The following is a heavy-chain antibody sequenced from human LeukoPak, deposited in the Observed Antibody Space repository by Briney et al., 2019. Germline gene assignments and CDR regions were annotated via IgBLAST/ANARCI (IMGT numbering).Heavy chain of an antibody. CDR3: AGQSRLLHAFDI. Sequence: SETLSLTCTVSGGSISSGGYYWSWIRQPPGKGLEWIGYIYHSGSTYYNPSLKSRVTISVDRSKNQFSLKLSSVTAADTAVYYCAGQSRLLHAFDIWGQGTMVTVSS. V-gene: IGHV4-30-2*02. D-gene: IGHD2-21*02. CDR2: IYHSGST. J-gene: IGHJ3*02. CDR1: GGSISSGGYY.